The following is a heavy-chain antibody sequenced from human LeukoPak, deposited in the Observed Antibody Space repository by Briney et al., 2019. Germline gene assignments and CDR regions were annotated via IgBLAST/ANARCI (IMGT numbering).Heavy chain of an antibody. CDR1: GFTFSSYD. CDR2: ISGSGGST. CDR3: ANSPPFTLHYYFDY. J-gene: IGHJ4*02. D-gene: IGHD3-3*02. Sequence: GGSLRLSCAASGFTFSSYDMSWVRQAPGKGLEWVSAISGSGGSTYYADSVKGRFTISRDNSKNTLYLQMNSLRAEDTAVYYCANSPPFTLHYYFDYWGQGTLVTVSS. V-gene: IGHV3-23*01.